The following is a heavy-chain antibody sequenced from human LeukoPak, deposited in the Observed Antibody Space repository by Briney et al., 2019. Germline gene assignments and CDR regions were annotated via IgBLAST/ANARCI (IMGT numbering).Heavy chain of an antibody. CDR2: INHSGST. CDR3: AAGYSSGWYRYYFDY. CDR1: GGSFSGYY. Sequence: SETLSLTCAVCGGSFSGYYWSWIRQPPGKGLEWIGEINHSGSTNYNPSLKSRVTISVDTSKNQFSLKLSSVTAADTAVYYCAAGYSSGWYRYYFDYWGQGTLVTVSS. V-gene: IGHV4-34*01. J-gene: IGHJ4*02. D-gene: IGHD6-19*01.